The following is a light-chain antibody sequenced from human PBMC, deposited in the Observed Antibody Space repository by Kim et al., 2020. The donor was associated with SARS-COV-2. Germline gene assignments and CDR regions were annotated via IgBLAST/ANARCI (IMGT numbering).Light chain of an antibody. CDR3: SSYAGSGLGV. V-gene: IGLV2-23*02. CDR2: EVN. CDR1: NSDVGSYNL. Sequence: QSASVSGSPGQSITISCTGTNSDVGSYNLVSWYQQHPGKAPKLMIFEVNNRPSGVSDRFSGSKSGNTASLTISGLQAEDEADYYCSSYAGSGLGVFGGGTKVTVL. J-gene: IGLJ3*02.